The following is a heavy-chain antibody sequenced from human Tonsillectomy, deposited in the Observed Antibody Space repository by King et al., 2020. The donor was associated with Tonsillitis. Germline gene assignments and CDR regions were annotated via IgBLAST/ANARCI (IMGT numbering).Heavy chain of an antibody. Sequence: VQLVESGGGLVQPGGSLRLSCAASGFTFSNYWMGWVRQTPGKGLEWVANIKEDGTDKYYMGSVKGRFTISRYNTKNSLYLQMDSLRVEDTAVYYCAHYDFWSGYAFDDWGQGTLVTVSS. CDR3: AHYDFWSGYAFDD. V-gene: IGHV3-7*01. CDR2: IKEDGTDK. CDR1: GFTFSNYW. D-gene: IGHD3/OR15-3a*01. J-gene: IGHJ4*02.